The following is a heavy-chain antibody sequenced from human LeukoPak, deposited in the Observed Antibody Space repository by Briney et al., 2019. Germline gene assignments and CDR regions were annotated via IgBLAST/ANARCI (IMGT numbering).Heavy chain of an antibody. V-gene: IGHV4-59*08. Sequence: SETLSLTCAVYGGSFSGYYWSWIRQPPGKGLEWIGYIYYSGSTNYNPSLKSRVTISVDTSKNQFSLKLSSVTAADTAVYYCASLTYYDILTGYQYYFDYWGQGTLVTVSS. D-gene: IGHD3-9*01. CDR2: IYYSGST. CDR1: GGSFSGYY. CDR3: ASLTYYDILTGYQYYFDY. J-gene: IGHJ4*02.